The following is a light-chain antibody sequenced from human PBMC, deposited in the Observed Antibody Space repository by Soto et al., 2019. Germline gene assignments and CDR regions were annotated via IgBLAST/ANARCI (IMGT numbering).Light chain of an antibody. CDR1: NIGNKN. J-gene: IGLJ2*01. V-gene: IGLV3-21*04. Sequence: SSELTQPPSVSVAPGKTATITCGGTNIGNKNVHWYQQRPGQAPVLVIYYDSGRPSGIPERFSGSNSANTATLTISRVEAGDEADYCCQVWDTGSDHPVFGGGTKVTVL. CDR2: YDS. CDR3: QVWDTGSDHPV.